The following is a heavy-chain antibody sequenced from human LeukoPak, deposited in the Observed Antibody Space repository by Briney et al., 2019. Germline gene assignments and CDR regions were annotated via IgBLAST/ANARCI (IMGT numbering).Heavy chain of an antibody. J-gene: IGHJ4*02. Sequence: ASVKVSCKASGYTFTGYYMHWVRQAPGQGLEWMGWINPNSGGTNYAQKFQGRVTMTRDTSISTAYMELSRLRSDDTAVYYCARDPPAGVSTATTSGYWGQGTLVTVSS. CDR2: INPNSGGT. CDR1: GYTFTGYY. V-gene: IGHV1-2*02. CDR3: ARDPPAGVSTATTSGY. D-gene: IGHD4-17*01.